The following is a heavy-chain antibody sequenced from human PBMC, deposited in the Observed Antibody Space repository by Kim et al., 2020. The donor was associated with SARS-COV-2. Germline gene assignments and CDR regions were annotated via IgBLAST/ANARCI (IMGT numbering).Heavy chain of an antibody. J-gene: IGHJ5*02. CDR3: VRFNFDTLGADR. CDR1: GGSTRSSDFY. Sequence: SETLSLTCSLSGGSTRSSDFYWGWIRQTPGKGLEWIGRIFYTGTTYYNPALKSRVNISIDTSKNQFALKVSSAITADTAVYHCVRFNFDTLGADRWGQGT. V-gene: IGHV4-39*01. CDR2: IFYTGTT.